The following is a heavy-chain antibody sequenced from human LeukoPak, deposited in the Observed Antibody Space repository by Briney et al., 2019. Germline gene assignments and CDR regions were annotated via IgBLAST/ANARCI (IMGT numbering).Heavy chain of an antibody. J-gene: IGHJ4*02. D-gene: IGHD3-22*01. CDR1: GFTFSSYA. CDR2: ISGSGGST. CDR3: AKVNEYYYDSSGFSDY. V-gene: IGHV3-23*01. Sequence: GGSLRLSCAASGFTFSSYAMSWVRQAPGKGLEWDSAISGSGGSTYYADSVKGRFTISRDNSKNTLYLQMNSLRAEDTAVYYCAKVNEYYYDSSGFSDYWGQGTLVTVSS.